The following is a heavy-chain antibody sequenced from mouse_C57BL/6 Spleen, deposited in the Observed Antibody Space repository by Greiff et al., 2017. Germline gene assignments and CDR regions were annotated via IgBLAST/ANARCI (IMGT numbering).Heavy chain of an antibody. J-gene: IGHJ3*01. Sequence: EVMLVESGGGLVMPGGSLKLSCAASGFTFSSYAMSWVRQTPEKRLEWVATISDGGSYTYYPDNVKGRFTISRDNAKNNLYLQMSHLKSEDTAMYYCARGPGVRQGAWFAYWGKGTLVTVSA. D-gene: IGHD2-14*01. V-gene: IGHV5-4*03. CDR1: GFTFSSYA. CDR2: ISDGGSYT. CDR3: ARGPGVRQGAWFAY.